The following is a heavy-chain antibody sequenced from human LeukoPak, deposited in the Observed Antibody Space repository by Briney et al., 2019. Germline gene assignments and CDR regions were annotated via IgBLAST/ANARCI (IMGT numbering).Heavy chain of an antibody. CDR2: ISAYNGNT. V-gene: IGHV1-18*04. CDR3: ARDSDIYDILTGYLDY. D-gene: IGHD3-9*01. CDR1: AYTFTGYY. Sequence: GASVKVSCKASAYTFTGYYMHWVRQAPGQGLEWMGWISAYNGNTNYAQKLQGRVTMTTDTSTSTAYMELRSLRSDDTAVYYCARDSDIYDILTGYLDYWGQGTLVTVSS. J-gene: IGHJ4*02.